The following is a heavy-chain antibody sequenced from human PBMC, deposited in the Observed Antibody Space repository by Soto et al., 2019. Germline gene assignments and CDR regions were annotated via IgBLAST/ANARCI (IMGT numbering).Heavy chain of an antibody. D-gene: IGHD1-20*01. Sequence: ASVKVSCKASGYTFTSYDMHWVRQAPGQRLEWMGWINAGNGNTKYSRKFQGRVTITRDTSASTAYMELSSLRSEDTAVYYCASGITGQWFDPWGQGTLVTVSS. CDR3: ASGITGQWFDP. J-gene: IGHJ5*02. CDR2: INAGNGNT. V-gene: IGHV1-3*01. CDR1: GYTFTSYD.